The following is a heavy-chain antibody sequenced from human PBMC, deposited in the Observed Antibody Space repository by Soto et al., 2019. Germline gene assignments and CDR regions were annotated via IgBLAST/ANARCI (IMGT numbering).Heavy chain of an antibody. CDR3: ARVGGFGATTIDY. Sequence: QVQLQESGPGLVKPSQTLSLTCTVSGGSISSGDYYWSWIRQPPGKALEWIGYIYYSGSTYYNPSLKSRVTISVDTSKNQFSLKLSSVTAADAAVYYCARVGGFGATTIDYWCQGTLVTVSS. J-gene: IGHJ4*02. CDR1: GGSISSGDYY. V-gene: IGHV4-30-4*01. CDR2: IYYSGST. D-gene: IGHD3-10*01.